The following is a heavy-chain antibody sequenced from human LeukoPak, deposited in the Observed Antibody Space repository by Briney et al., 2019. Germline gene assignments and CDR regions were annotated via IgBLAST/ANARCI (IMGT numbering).Heavy chain of an antibody. Sequence: GGSLRPSCAASGFTFSSYAMNWVRQAPGKGLEWVSSISSSSSYIYYADSVKGRFTISRDNAKNSLYLQMNSLRAEDTAVYYCARVFSGLYHYYYYMDVWGKGTTVTVSS. CDR2: ISSSSSYI. D-gene: IGHD3-16*01. CDR3: ARVFSGLYHYYYYMDV. V-gene: IGHV3-21*01. CDR1: GFTFSSYA. J-gene: IGHJ6*03.